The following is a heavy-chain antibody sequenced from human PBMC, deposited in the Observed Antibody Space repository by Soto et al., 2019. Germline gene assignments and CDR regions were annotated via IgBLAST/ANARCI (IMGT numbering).Heavy chain of an antibody. J-gene: IGHJ3*02. CDR2: INPSGGST. V-gene: IGHV1-46*01. CDR3: ASRITMIVVPTSDAFDI. D-gene: IGHD3-22*01. CDR1: GYTFTSYY. Sequence: ASVKVSCKASGYTFTSYYMHWVRQAPGQGLEWMGIINPSGGSTSYAQKFQGRVTITRDTSASTAYMELSSLRSEDTAVYYCASRITMIVVPTSDAFDIWGQGTMVPVSS.